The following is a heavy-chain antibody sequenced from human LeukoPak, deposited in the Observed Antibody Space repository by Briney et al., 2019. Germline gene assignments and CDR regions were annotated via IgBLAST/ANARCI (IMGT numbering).Heavy chain of an antibody. CDR1: GYSISSGYY. Sequence: PSETLSLTCTVSGYSISSGYYWGWIRQPPGKGLEWIGSIYHSGSTYYNPSLKSRVTISVDTSKNQFSLKLSSVTAADTAVYYCARGDPYSSGWGGNWFDPWGQGTLVTVSS. J-gene: IGHJ5*02. CDR3: ARGDPYSSGWGGNWFDP. V-gene: IGHV4-38-2*02. D-gene: IGHD6-19*01. CDR2: IYHSGST.